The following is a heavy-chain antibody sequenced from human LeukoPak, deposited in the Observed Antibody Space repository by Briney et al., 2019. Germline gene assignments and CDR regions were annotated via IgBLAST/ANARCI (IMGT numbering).Heavy chain of an antibody. V-gene: IGHV1-18*01. CDR2: ISLYKGNT. Sequence: ASVKVSCKASGYTLISFGISWVRQAPGHGLEWIGWISLYKGNTNYAQNVQGRVTMTTDTSTDTAYMELRSLRSDDTAVYYCARGYSSGSYPYFDYWGQGTLVTVSS. D-gene: IGHD3-22*01. CDR1: GYTLISFG. CDR3: ARGYSSGSYPYFDY. J-gene: IGHJ4*02.